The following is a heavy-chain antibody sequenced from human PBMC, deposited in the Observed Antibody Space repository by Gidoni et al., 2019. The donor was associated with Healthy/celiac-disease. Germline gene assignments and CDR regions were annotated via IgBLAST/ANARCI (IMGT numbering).Heavy chain of an antibody. J-gene: IGHJ6*02. D-gene: IGHD3-3*01. V-gene: IGHV4-34*01. CDR2: INHSGST. Sequence: VQLQQWGAGLLKPSETLSLPCAVYGGSFSGSSWRWIRQPPGKGLEWIGEINHSGSTNYNPSLKSRVTISVDTSKNQFSLKLSSVTAADTAVYYCARGYYDFWSGYLYYYYGMDVWGQGTTVTVSS. CDR1: GGSFSGSS. CDR3: ARGYYDFWSGYLYYYYGMDV.